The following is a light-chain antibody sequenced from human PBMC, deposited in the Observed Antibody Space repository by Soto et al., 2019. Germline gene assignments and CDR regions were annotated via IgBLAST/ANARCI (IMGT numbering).Light chain of an antibody. CDR3: CSYAGSSSVV. CDR2: EVS. CDR1: SSDVGSYNL. Sequence: QSVLTQPASVSGSPGQSITISCTGTSSDVGSYNLVSWYQQHPGKAPKLMINEVSKRPSGVSNRFSGSKSGNTASLTISGLQAEDEADYYCCSYAGSSSVVFGGGTKLTVL. J-gene: IGLJ2*01. V-gene: IGLV2-23*02.